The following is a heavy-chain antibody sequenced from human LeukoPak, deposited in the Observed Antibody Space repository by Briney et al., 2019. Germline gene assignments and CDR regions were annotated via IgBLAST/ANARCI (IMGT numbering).Heavy chain of an antibody. Sequence: SETLSLTCTVSGGSISSYYWSWIRQPPGKGLEWIGYIYYSGSTNYNPSLKSRVTISVDTSKNQFSLKLSSVTAADTAVYYCARVGAAAGWVMFDPWGQGTLVTVSS. CDR2: IYYSGST. V-gene: IGHV4-59*01. D-gene: IGHD6-13*01. CDR1: GGSISSYY. J-gene: IGHJ5*02. CDR3: ARVGAAAGWVMFDP.